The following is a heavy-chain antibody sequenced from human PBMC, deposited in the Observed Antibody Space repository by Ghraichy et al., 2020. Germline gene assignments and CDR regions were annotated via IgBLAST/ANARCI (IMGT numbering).Heavy chain of an antibody. CDR2: ITSSGRNI. CDR3: ARGSRVVRFYYYDGMDV. CDR1: GFTFSGYS. V-gene: IGHV3-48*02. Sequence: GGSLRLSCVGSGFTFSGYSMNWVRQSPGKGLEWVSSITSSGRNIFYADSVKGRFTISRDNAQNSLYLQMNSLRDEDTAVYYCARGSRVVRFYYYDGMDVWGQGTTGTVSS. D-gene: IGHD4-23*01. J-gene: IGHJ6*02.